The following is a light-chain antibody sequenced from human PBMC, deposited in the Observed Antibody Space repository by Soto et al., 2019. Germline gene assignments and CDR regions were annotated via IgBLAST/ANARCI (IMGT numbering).Light chain of an antibody. CDR1: QSVSSN. J-gene: IGKJ2*01. V-gene: IGKV3-15*01. CDR3: QQYNNWPPFMYT. CDR2: GAS. Sequence: EIVMTQSPATLSVSPGERATLSCRASQSVSSNLAWYQQKPGQAPRLLIYGASTRATGIPARFSGSGSGTEFTLNISSLQSEDFAVYYCQQYNNWPPFMYTFGQGTKLEIK.